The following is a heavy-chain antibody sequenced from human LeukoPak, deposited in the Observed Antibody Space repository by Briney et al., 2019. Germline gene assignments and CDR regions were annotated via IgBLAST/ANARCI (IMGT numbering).Heavy chain of an antibody. Sequence: VGSLRVSPADRGVTSIEHLTDSVRAAPGEVQERIPRSQITKPNSCTTQYAASVRGRFTISRDDSQNSLYLLLNSLKPEDTAVYFCVRVVTTGSGWYHFDTWGLGTLVTVCS. CDR2: SQITKPNSCTT. D-gene: IGHD6-13*01. V-gene: IGHV3-72*01. J-gene: IGHJ4*02. CDR3: VRVVTTGSGWYHFDT. CDR1: GVTSIEHL.